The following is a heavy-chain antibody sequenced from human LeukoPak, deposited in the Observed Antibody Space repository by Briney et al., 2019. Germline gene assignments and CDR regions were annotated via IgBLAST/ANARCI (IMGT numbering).Heavy chain of an antibody. V-gene: IGHV4-4*07. CDR3: ARSLMENTCFNH. D-gene: IGHD2-8*01. J-gene: IGHJ4*02. CDR2: IYPSGST. Sequence: PSETLSLTCTVAGDSISSYYWSWIRQPAGKGLEWIGRIYPSGSTSYNPSLMSRVSMSADTSKNQLSLKLTSVTAADTAIYYCARSLMENTCFNHWGQGSLVTVSA. CDR1: GDSISSYY.